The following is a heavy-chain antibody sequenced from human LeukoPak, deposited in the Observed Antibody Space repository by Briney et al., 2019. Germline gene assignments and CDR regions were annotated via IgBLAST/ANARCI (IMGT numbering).Heavy chain of an antibody. V-gene: IGHV3-15*01. CDR2: LKSKTDGGTT. D-gene: IGHD5-12*01. CDR3: TTEYLVATTFDY. J-gene: IGHJ4*02. CDR1: GFTFSDAW. Sequence: PGGSLRLSCAASGFTFSDAWMSWVRQAPGKGLEWVGRLKSKTDGGTTDYAAPVKGRFTISRDDSKNTLYLQMNSLKTEDTAVYYCTTEYLVATTFDYWGQGTLVTVSS.